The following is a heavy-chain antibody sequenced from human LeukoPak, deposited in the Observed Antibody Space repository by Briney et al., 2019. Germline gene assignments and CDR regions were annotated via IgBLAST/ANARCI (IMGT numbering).Heavy chain of an antibody. Sequence: PSETLSLTCSVSGGSISSYYWSWIRQPPGIGLEWIGYIYYTGSTNYNPSLKSRVTISVDTSKNQFSLKLSSVTAADTAVYYCARLWFGEYYYYYGMDVWGQGTTVTVSS. J-gene: IGHJ6*02. V-gene: IGHV4-59*08. CDR2: IYYTGST. CDR1: GGSISSYY. D-gene: IGHD3-10*01. CDR3: ARLWFGEYYYYYGMDV.